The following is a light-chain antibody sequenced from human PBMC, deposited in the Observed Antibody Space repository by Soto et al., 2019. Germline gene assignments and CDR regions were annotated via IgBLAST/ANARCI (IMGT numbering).Light chain of an antibody. J-gene: IGLJ1*01. Sequence: QSVLTQPASVSGSPGQSITISCTGSGSDIGAYNYVSWYQQHPGKAPKLLIHGVTRRPSGVSSRFSASKSAYTASLTISGLQAEDEANYYCSSFKTSYFYVFGPGTKVTLL. V-gene: IGLV2-14*01. CDR3: SSFKTSYFYV. CDR2: GVT. CDR1: GSDIGAYNY.